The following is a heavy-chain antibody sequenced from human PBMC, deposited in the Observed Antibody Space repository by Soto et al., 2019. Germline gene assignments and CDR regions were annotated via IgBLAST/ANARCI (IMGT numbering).Heavy chain of an antibody. CDR2: IDIFSATI. D-gene: IGHD2-15*01. V-gene: IGHV3-48*02. CDR1: GCTLSDYN. CDR3: ARDGVAEIDY. Sequence: EVQLVESGGGLVQPGGSLRLSCAASGCTLSDYNMIWVRQAPGKGLQWVSYIDIFSATIYYADSVRGRFTISRDNAKNSLYLQMNSLRDEDTAVYYCARDGVAEIDYWGQGTLVTVSS. J-gene: IGHJ4*02.